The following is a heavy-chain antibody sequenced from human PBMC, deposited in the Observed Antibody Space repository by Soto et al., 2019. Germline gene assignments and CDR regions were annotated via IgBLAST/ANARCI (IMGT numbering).Heavy chain of an antibody. CDR2: IIPIFGTA. D-gene: IGHD3-10*01. V-gene: IGHV1-69*13. CDR1: GGTFSSYA. Sequence: SVKVSCKASGGTFSSYAISWVRQAPGQGLEWMGGIIPIFGTANYAQKFQGRVTITADESTSTAYMELSSLRSEDTAVYYCARDPYYGSGSYFNWFDPWGQGTLVTV. J-gene: IGHJ5*02. CDR3: ARDPYYGSGSYFNWFDP.